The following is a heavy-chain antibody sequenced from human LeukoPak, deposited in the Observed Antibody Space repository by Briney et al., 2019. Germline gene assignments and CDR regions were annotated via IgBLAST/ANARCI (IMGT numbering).Heavy chain of an antibody. J-gene: IGHJ3*02. Sequence: PGRSLRLSCVASGFTFGSYAMSWIRQAPGKGLEWVSTISGTGGSTDYADSVKGRFTISRDNSKNTLYLQMNSLRAEDTAVYYCAKALRVRGMEPDAFDIWGQGTMVTISS. CDR3: AKALRVRGMEPDAFDI. D-gene: IGHD3-10*01. V-gene: IGHV3-23*01. CDR1: GFTFGSYA. CDR2: ISGTGGST.